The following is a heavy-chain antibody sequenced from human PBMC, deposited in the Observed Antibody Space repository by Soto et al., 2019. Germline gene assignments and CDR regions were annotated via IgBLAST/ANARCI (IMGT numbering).Heavy chain of an antibody. V-gene: IGHV3-23*01. CDR1: GFTFSSYA. Sequence: EVQLLESGGGLVQPGGSLRLSCAASGFTFSSYAMSWVRQAPGKGLEWVSAISGSGGSTYYADSVKGRFTISRDNSKNTLYLQTNSLRAEDTAVYYCAKDPPSTVTTDKPHSFPWGQGTLVTVSS. CDR2: ISGSGGST. CDR3: AKDPPSTVTTDKPHSFP. D-gene: IGHD4-4*01. J-gene: IGHJ5*02.